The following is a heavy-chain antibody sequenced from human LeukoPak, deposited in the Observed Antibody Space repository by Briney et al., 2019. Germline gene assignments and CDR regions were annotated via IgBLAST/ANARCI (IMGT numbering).Heavy chain of an antibody. CDR3: VRSSPGGYSYWYFDL. D-gene: IGHD5-12*01. CDR1: GGSISSGSYY. CDR2: IHTSGST. V-gene: IGHV4-61*02. J-gene: IGHJ2*01. Sequence: SETLSLTCTVSGGSISSGSYYWGWIRQPAGEGLEWIGRIHTSGSTNYNPSLRSRVTISVDTSKNQFSLKLSSVTAADTAVYYCVRSSPGGYSYWYFDLWGRGALVTVSP.